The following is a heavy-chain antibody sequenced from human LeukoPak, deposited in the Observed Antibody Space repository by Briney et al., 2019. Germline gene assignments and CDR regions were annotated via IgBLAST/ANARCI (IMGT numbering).Heavy chain of an antibody. CDR1: GFTFSSYS. D-gene: IGHD3-22*01. J-gene: IGHJ4*02. V-gene: IGHV3-21*01. Sequence: PGGSLRLSCAASGFTFSSYSMTWVRQAPGKGLELVSSISSSSSYIYYADSMKGRFTIPRDNAKNSLYLQMNSLRAEDTAVYYCARDSDDSSGYYGYWGQGTLVTVSS. CDR3: ARDSDDSSGYYGY. CDR2: ISSSSSYI.